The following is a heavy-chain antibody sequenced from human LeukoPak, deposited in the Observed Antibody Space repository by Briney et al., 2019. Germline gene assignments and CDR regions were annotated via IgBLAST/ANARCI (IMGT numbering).Heavy chain of an antibody. J-gene: IGHJ4*02. V-gene: IGHV3-48*03. CDR3: AREDSGLYVSDY. Sequence: GGSLRLSCAASGFTFDDYGMNWVRQAPGKGLEWVSYISSSGATKYYADSVKGRFTISRDNAKNSLYLQMNSLRAEDTAVYYCAREDSGLYVSDYWGQGTLVTVSS. CDR2: ISSSGATK. CDR1: GFTFDDYG. D-gene: IGHD6-19*01.